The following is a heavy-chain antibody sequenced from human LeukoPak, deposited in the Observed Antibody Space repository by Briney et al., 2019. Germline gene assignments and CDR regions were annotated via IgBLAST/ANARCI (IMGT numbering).Heavy chain of an antibody. Sequence: PSETLSLTCTVSGGSISSSCWTWIRQPPGKGLEWIGHICYSGSTNYNSSLRSRVTISVDTSKNQFSLKLTSVTAADTAVYYCARAPEEWLVYFDYWGQGNLVTVSS. J-gene: IGHJ4*02. D-gene: IGHD6-19*01. CDR3: ARAPEEWLVYFDY. CDR1: GGSISSSC. CDR2: ICYSGST. V-gene: IGHV4-59*01.